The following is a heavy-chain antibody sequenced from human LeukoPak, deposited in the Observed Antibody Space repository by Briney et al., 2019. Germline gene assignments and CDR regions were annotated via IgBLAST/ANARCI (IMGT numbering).Heavy chain of an antibody. D-gene: IGHD5-24*01. J-gene: IGHJ4*02. CDR2: IYYSGST. CDR1: GGSISSSSYY. CDR3: ARRPLRRPFDY. Sequence: SSETLSLTCTVSGGSISSSSYYWGWIRQPPGKGLEWIGSIYYSGSTYYNPSLKSRVTISVDTSKNQFSLKLSSVTAADTAVYYCARRPLRRPFDYWGQGTLVTVSP. V-gene: IGHV4-39*01.